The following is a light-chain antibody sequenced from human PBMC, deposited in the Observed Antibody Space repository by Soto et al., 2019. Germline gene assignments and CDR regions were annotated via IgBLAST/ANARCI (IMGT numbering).Light chain of an antibody. CDR2: RAS. V-gene: IGKV3-15*01. CDR3: QQYNNWPPAT. J-gene: IGKJ1*01. Sequence: EIVITPSPSPLSVSPGDRATLSCRASQSVSSKLAWYQQKPGQAPRLLIYRASTRATDIPARFSGSGSGTEFTXTISSLQSEDFAVYYCQQYNNWPPATFGQG. CDR1: QSVSSK.